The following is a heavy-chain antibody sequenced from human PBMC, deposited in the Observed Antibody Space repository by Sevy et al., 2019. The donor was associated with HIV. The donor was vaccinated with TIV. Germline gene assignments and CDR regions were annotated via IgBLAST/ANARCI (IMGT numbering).Heavy chain of an antibody. CDR2: ISGSGGST. Sequence: GGSLRLSCAASGFTFSSYAMSWVRQAPGKGLEWVSAISGSGGSTYYADSVKGRFIISRDNSKNTLYLQMNSLRAEDTAVYYCAKHKRYSGYDYWFDPWGQGTLVTVSS. CDR3: AKHKRYSGYDYWFDP. CDR1: GFTFSSYA. D-gene: IGHD5-12*01. J-gene: IGHJ5*02. V-gene: IGHV3-23*01.